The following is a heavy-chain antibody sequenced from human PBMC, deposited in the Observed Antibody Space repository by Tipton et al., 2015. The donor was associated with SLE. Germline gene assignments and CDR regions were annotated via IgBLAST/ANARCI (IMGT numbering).Heavy chain of an antibody. D-gene: IGHD2-8*01. CDR1: GGSISSSNW. CDR3: ARDCTNGVWQSWFDP. J-gene: IGHJ5*02. Sequence: TLSLTCAVSGGSISSSNWWSWVRQPPGKGLEWIGEIYHSGSTNYNPSLKSRVTISVDTSKNQFSLKLSSVTAADTAVYYCARDCTNGVWQSWFDPWGQGTLVTVSS. CDR2: IYHSGST. V-gene: IGHV4-4*02.